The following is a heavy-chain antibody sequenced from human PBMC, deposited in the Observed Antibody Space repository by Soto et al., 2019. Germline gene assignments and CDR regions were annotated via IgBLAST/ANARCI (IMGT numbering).Heavy chain of an antibody. D-gene: IGHD1-26*01. CDR2: ISSSGSTI. CDR1: GFTFSSYE. V-gene: IGHV3-48*03. J-gene: IGHJ4*02. Sequence: GGSLRLSCAASGFTFSSYEMNWVRQAPGKGLEWVSYISSSGSTIYYADSVKGRFTISRDNAKNSLYLQMNSLRAEDTAVYYCARDLGPFNSGSYFDYWGQGTLVTVSS. CDR3: ARDLGPFNSGSYFDY.